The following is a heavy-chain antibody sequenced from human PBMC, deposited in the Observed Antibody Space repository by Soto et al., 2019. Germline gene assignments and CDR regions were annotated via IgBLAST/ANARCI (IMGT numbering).Heavy chain of an antibody. CDR1: GGSVSSGSYY. CDR2: IYYSGST. CDR3: ARLTVDTAMATYYYYYGMDV. Sequence: QVQLQESGPGLVKPSETLSLTCTVSGGSVSSGSYYWSWIRQPPGKGLEWIGYIYYSGSTNYNPSLKSRVTISVDTSKNQFSLKLSSVTAADTAVYYCARLTVDTAMATYYYYYGMDVW. D-gene: IGHD5-18*01. V-gene: IGHV4-61*01. J-gene: IGHJ6*01.